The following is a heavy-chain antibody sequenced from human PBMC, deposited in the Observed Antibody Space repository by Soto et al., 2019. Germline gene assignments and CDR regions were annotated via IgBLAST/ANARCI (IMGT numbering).Heavy chain of an antibody. Sequence: LRLSCAASGFTFSSYAMSWVRQAPGKGLELVSGISGSGGSTYYADSVKGRFTISRDNSKNTLYLQMNSLRDEDTAVYYCAKDLRATTYRGVFDIWGQGTMVTVSS. CDR2: ISGSGGST. V-gene: IGHV3-23*01. CDR3: AKDLRATTYRGVFDI. J-gene: IGHJ3*02. CDR1: GFTFSSYA. D-gene: IGHD5-12*01.